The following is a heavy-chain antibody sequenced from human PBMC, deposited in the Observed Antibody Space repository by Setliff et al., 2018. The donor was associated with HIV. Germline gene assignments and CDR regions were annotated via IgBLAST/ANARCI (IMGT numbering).Heavy chain of an antibody. V-gene: IGHV3-66*01. Sequence: LRLSCAASGFTVTRNYMSWVRQAPGKGLEWVSVIYSGGSTYYADSVKGRFTISRDNSKNTVYLQMNSLGAEDTAVYYCARDLSPPNSGIYFALDIWGQGTMVTVSS. J-gene: IGHJ3*02. CDR3: ARDLSPPNSGIYFALDI. CDR1: GFTVTRNY. D-gene: IGHD3-10*01. CDR2: IYSGGST.